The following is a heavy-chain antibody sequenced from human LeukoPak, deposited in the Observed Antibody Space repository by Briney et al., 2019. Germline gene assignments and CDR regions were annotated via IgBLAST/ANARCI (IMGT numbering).Heavy chain of an antibody. D-gene: IGHD3-3*01. V-gene: IGHV4-34*01. CDR2: INHSGST. CDR1: GGSFSGYY. CDR3: ARSRTYYDFWSGYQTPYYFDY. J-gene: IGHJ4*02. Sequence: SETLSLTCAVYGGSFSGYYWSWIRQPPGKGLEWIGEINHSGSTNYNPSLKSRVTISVDTSKNQFSLKLSSVTAADTAVYYCARSRTYYDFWSGYQTPYYFDYWGQGTLVTVSS.